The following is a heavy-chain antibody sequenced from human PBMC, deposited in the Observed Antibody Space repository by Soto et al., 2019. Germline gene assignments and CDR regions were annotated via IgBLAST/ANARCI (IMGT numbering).Heavy chain of an antibody. D-gene: IGHD3-10*01. CDR1: GYTFSSYG. CDR3: AREGYYYGSGTYAPPRYYGMDV. Sequence: QIQLVQSATEVKKPGASVKVSCKTSGYTFSSYGVSWVRQAPGHGLEWMGWISAYNDNTNYAQKFQGRVTLTTDTSTRTAYMELRSLRSDDTAIYYCAREGYYYGSGTYAPPRYYGMDVWGQGTTVIVSS. J-gene: IGHJ6*02. V-gene: IGHV1-18*01. CDR2: ISAYNDNT.